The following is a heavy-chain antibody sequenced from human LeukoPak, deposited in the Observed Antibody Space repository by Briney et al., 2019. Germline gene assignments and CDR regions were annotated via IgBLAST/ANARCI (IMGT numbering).Heavy chain of an antibody. Sequence: SWXXXXXGXXLEXIVYIYYRRSTYYNPSLKSRVTMSVDTSKNQFSLKLSSVTAADTAVYYCARELVRRGYYFDYWGQGTLVTVSS. V-gene: IGHV4-31*02. CDR2: IYYRRST. D-gene: IGHD2-8*01. CDR3: ARELVRRGYYFDY. J-gene: IGHJ4*02.